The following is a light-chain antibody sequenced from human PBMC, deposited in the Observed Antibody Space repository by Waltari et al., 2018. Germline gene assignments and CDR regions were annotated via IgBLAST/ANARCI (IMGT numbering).Light chain of an antibody. CDR1: SSDIGGYNY. Sequence: QSALTQPPSASGSPGQSVTISCTGTSSDIGGYNYVSWYQQHPGTAPKLMIYEVSKRPSGVPDRFAGSKSGNTASLTVSGLQAEDEAGYYCSSCAGSVVFGGGTKLTVL. J-gene: IGLJ2*01. V-gene: IGLV2-8*01. CDR3: SSCAGSVV. CDR2: EVS.